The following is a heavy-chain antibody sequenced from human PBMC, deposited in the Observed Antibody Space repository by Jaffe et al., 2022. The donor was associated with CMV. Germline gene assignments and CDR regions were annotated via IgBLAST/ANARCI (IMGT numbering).Heavy chain of an antibody. J-gene: IGHJ3*02. CDR1: GFTFSSYW. D-gene: IGHD4-17*01. CDR3: AGGWEREDGDYYAFDI. V-gene: IGHV3-74*01. Sequence: EVQLVESGGGLVQPGGSLRLSCAASGFTFSSYWMHWVRQAPGKGLVWVSRINSDGSSTSYADSVKGRFTISRDNAKNTLYLQMNSLRAEDTAVYYCAGGWEREDGDYYAFDIWGQGTMVTVSS. CDR2: INSDGSST.